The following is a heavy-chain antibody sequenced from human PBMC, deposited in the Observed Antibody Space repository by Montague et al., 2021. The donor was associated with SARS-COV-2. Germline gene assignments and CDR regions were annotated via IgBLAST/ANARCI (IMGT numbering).Heavy chain of an antibody. Sequence: SETLSLTCTVSGASVNASYWSWIRQPPGQGLEWIGYIHNSGTTNYKPSLRRRITMSVDTSKNEFSLRLRSVTAADTAVHYCARNRGGSDSGGYNWFDPWGQGTLVTVSS. V-gene: IGHV4-59*02. CDR2: IHNSGTT. J-gene: IGHJ5*02. CDR1: GASVNASY. D-gene: IGHD5-12*01. CDR3: ARNRGGSDSGGYNWFDP.